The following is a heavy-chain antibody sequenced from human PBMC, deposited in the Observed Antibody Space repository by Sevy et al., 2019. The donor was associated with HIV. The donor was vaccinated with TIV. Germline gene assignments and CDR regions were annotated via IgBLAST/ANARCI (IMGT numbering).Heavy chain of an antibody. CDR2: IKSKTDGGTT. J-gene: IGHJ4*02. CDR1: GFTFNNAW. D-gene: IGHD3-22*01. CDR3: MGGSGYYYDRNYFDY. Sequence: GGSLRLSCAASGFTFNNAWMRWVRQAPGKGLEWVGRIKSKTDGGTTDYAAPVKGRFTISRDDSKNTLYLQMNSLKIEDTGVYYCMGGSGYYYDRNYFDYWGLGTLVTVSS. V-gene: IGHV3-15*01.